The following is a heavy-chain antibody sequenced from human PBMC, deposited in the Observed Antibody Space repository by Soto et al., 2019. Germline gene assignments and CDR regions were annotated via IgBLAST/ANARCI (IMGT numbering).Heavy chain of an antibody. CDR1: GGSISSGGYY. CDR2: IYYSGST. Sequence: PSETLSLTCAVSGGSISSGGYYWSWIRQHPGKGLEWIGYIYYSGSTYYNPSLKSRVTISVDTSKNQFSLKLSSVTAADTAVYYCARVGGINWFDPWGQGTLVTVSS. V-gene: IGHV4-31*11. CDR3: ARVGGINWFDP. J-gene: IGHJ5*02. D-gene: IGHD3-16*01.